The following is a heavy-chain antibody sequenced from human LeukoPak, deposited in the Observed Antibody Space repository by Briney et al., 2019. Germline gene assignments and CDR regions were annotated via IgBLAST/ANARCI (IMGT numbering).Heavy chain of an antibody. J-gene: IGHJ4*02. CDR3: ARDRPVWFGELSTFDY. CDR2: IHNSGST. V-gene: IGHV4-39*07. Sequence: SETLSLTCTVWGGSIRSNYWGWSRQPPGKGLEWIGSIHNSGSTYYNPALKRRGTISVDTSKNQFSLTLSSAPAAATAVYYCARDRPVWFGELSTFDYWGQGTLVTVSS. D-gene: IGHD3-10*01. CDR1: GGSIRSNY.